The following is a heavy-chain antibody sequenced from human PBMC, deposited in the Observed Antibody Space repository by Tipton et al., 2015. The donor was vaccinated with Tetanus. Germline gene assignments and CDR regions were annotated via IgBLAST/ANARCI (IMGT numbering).Heavy chain of an antibody. V-gene: IGHV4-34*01. D-gene: IGHD6-6*01. J-gene: IGHJ3*02. CDR2: INHSGST. CDR3: ARRPDTHDAFDI. CDR1: GGSFSGYY. Sequence: TLSLTCAVYGGSFSGYYWSWIRQPPGKGLEWIGEINHSGSTNYNPSLKSRVTISVDTSKNQFSLKLSSVTAADTAVYYCARRPDTHDAFDIWGQGTMVTVSS.